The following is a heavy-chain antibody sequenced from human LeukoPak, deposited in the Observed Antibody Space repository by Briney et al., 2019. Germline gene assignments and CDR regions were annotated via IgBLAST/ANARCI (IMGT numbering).Heavy chain of an antibody. CDR2: ISYDGSNK. J-gene: IGHJ4*02. CDR1: GFTFSSYA. CDR3: ARDRGNSQGGYFDY. V-gene: IGHV3-30-3*01. Sequence: PGGSLRLSCAASGFTFSSYAMHWVRQAPGKGLEWVAVISYDGSNKYYADSVKGRFTISRDNSKNTLYLQMNSLRAEDTAVYYCARDRGNSQGGYFDYWGQGTLVTVSS. D-gene: IGHD1-26*01.